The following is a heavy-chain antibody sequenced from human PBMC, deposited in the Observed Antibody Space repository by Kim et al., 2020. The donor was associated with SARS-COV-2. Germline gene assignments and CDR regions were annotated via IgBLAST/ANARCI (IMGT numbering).Heavy chain of an antibody. CDR2: ISGTSSYI. J-gene: IGHJ4*02. Sequence: GGSLRLSCAASGFIFSNYTMNWVRQAPGKGLEWVSSISGTSSYIYYADSLKGRFTISRDNAKNSLYLQLNRLRAEDTAVYYCARETLSQWFGDLIYFFVYWGQTTLVTVSA. V-gene: IGHV3-21*01. D-gene: IGHD3-10*01. CDR1: GFIFSNYT. CDR3: ARETLSQWFGDLIYFFVY.